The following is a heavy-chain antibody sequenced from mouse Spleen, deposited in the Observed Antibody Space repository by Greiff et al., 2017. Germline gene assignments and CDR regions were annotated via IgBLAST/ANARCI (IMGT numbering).Heavy chain of an antibody. D-gene: IGHD2-14*01. Sequence: EVQLVESGGGLVKLGGSLKLSCAASGFTFSSYAMSWVRQTPEKRLEWVATISSGGGNTYYPDSVKGRFTISRDNAKNTLYLQMSSLKSEDTAMYYCARHRDRSCYYAMDYWGQGTSVTVSS. CDR2: ISSGGGNT. J-gene: IGHJ4*01. V-gene: IGHV5-9-3*01. CDR1: GFTFSSYA. CDR3: ARHRDRSCYYAMDY.